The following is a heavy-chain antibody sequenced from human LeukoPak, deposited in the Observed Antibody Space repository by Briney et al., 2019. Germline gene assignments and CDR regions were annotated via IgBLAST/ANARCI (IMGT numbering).Heavy chain of an antibody. J-gene: IGHJ6*03. V-gene: IGHV4-30-2*01. CDR2: INHSGST. D-gene: IGHD6-19*01. CDR1: GGSISSGGYY. Sequence: PSQTLSLTCAVSGGSISSGGYYWSWIRQPPGKGLEWIGEINHSGSTNYNPSLKSRVTISVDTSKNQFSLKLSSVTAADTAVYYCARKSGSSGWTLYYYYYMDVWGKGTTVTVSS. CDR3: ARKSGSSGWTLYYYYYMDV.